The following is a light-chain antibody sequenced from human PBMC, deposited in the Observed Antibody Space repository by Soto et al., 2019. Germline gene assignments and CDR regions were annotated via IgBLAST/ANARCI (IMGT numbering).Light chain of an antibody. J-gene: IGKJ1*01. CDR2: GAT. CDR1: QDVGSK. CDR3: QQCNDPPPWT. V-gene: IGKV3-15*01. Sequence: EIVMTQSPATLSVSPGERATLSCRASQDVGSKLAWYQQKPGQAPRLLIYGATTRATGIPARFSGSGSGTQFTLTISSLQSEDLAVYYCQQCNDPPPWTFGQGTKGDIK.